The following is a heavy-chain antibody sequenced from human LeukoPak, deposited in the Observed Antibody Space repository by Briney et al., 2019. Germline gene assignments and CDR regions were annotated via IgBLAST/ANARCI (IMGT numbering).Heavy chain of an antibody. Sequence: GRSLRLSCAASGFTFSTYAMHWVRQAPGKGLEWVAMIWYNGKNKHYADSVKGRFTISRDNSKNTLDLQMNSLRADDTAVYYCLRDPRNRGLAFDYLGQGTLVTVSS. CDR2: IWYNGKNK. D-gene: IGHD1/OR15-1a*01. J-gene: IGHJ4*02. CDR1: GFTFSTYA. V-gene: IGHV3-33*01. CDR3: LRDPRNRGLAFDY.